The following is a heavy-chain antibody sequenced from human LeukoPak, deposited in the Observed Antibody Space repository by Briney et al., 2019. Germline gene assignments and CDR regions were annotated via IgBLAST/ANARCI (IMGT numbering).Heavy chain of an antibody. CDR2: INPSGGST. V-gene: IGHV1-46*01. D-gene: IGHD3-10*01. J-gene: IGHJ6*03. CDR3: ARGPSITMVRGGQWYYYMDV. CDR1: GYTFTSYY. Sequence: GASVKVSCKASGYTFTSYYIHWVRQAPGRGLEWMGLINPSGGSTNYAQKFQGRVTMTRDTSTSTVYMELSSLRSEDTAVYYCARGPSITMVRGGQWYYYMDVWGKGTTVTISS.